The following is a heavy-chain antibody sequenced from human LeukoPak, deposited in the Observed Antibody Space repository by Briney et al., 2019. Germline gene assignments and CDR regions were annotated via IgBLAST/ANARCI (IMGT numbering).Heavy chain of an antibody. CDR1: GFTFSGYD. Sequence: GGSLRLSCSASGFTFSGYDMNWVRQAPGKGLEWVSSISYLSSHVYYGDSVKGRFSISRDNAKNSLYLQMNSLGAEDTAIYYCGRAFPPLRKSSAGDLWGQVILVTVSS. CDR2: ISYLSSHV. V-gene: IGHV3-21*01. J-gene: IGHJ4*02. D-gene: IGHD3-16*01. CDR3: GRAFPPLRKSSAGDL.